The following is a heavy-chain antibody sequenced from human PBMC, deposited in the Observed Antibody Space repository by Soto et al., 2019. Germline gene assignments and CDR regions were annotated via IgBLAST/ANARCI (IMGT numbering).Heavy chain of an antibody. CDR2: INQSGST. CDR3: ARGAYSSSWYLMLGLCSWWFDP. Sequence: QVQLQQWGAGLLKPSETLSLTCAVYGGSFSGYYWSWIRQPPGKGLEWIGEINQSGSTNYNPSLKRRVPISVDTSKNQFSLKLSSVTAADTAVYYCARGAYSSSWYLMLGLCSWWFDPWGQGTLVTVSS. V-gene: IGHV4-34*01. J-gene: IGHJ5*02. CDR1: GGSFSGYY. D-gene: IGHD6-13*01.